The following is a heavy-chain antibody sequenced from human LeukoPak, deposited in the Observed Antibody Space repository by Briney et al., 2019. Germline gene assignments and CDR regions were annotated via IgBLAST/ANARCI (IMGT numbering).Heavy chain of an antibody. CDR1: GYTFTGYY. Sequence: ASVKVSCKASGYTFTGYYMHWVRQAPGQGLEWMGWISAYNGNTNYAQKLQGRVTMTTDTSTSTAYMELRSLRSDDTAVYYCARDREGDSSGWYSGGAFDIWGQGTMVTVSS. V-gene: IGHV1-18*04. D-gene: IGHD6-19*01. CDR2: ISAYNGNT. CDR3: ARDREGDSSGWYSGGAFDI. J-gene: IGHJ3*02.